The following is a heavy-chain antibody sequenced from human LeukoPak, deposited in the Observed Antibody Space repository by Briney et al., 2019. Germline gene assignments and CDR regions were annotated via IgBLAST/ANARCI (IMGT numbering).Heavy chain of an antibody. CDR1: GGTFSSYA. J-gene: IGHJ4*02. Sequence: SVKVSCKASGGTFSSYAIGWVRQAPGQGLEWMGGIIPIFGTANYAQKFQGRVTITADESTSTAYMELSSLRSEDTAVYYCARAPYGDYGIYYFDYWGQGTLVTVSS. CDR2: IIPIFGTA. V-gene: IGHV1-69*13. CDR3: ARAPYGDYGIYYFDY. D-gene: IGHD4-17*01.